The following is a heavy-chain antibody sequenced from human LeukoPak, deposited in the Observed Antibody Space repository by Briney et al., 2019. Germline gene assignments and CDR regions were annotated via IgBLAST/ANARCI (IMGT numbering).Heavy chain of an antibody. Sequence: SVKVSCKASGGTFSNSAISWVRQAPGQGLEWMGGIIPIFGTANYAQRFQGRVTITADESTTTAYMELSRLRSDDTAVYYCARLRYYSESNANNRFDYWGQGTLVTVSS. CDR3: ARLRYYSESNANNRFDY. CDR1: GGTFSNSA. J-gene: IGHJ4*02. CDR2: IIPIFGTA. D-gene: IGHD3-22*01. V-gene: IGHV1-69*01.